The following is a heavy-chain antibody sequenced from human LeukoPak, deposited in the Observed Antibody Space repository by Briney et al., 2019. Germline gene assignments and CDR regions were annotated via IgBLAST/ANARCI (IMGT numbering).Heavy chain of an antibody. V-gene: IGHV3-33*01. CDR1: GFTFSSYG. CDR2: IWYDGSNK. CDR3: ARIPSYCSSTSCPFGY. J-gene: IGHJ4*02. Sequence: TGGSLRLSCAASGFTFSSYGMHWVRQAPGKGLEWVAVIWYDGSNKYYADSVKGRFTISRDNSKNTLYLQMNSLRAEDTAVYYCARIPSYCSSTSCPFGYWGQGTLVTVSS. D-gene: IGHD2-2*01.